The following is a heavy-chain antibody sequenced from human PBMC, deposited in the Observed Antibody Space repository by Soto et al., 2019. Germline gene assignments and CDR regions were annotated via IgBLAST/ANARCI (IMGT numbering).Heavy chain of an antibody. CDR1: GFTFSSYA. CDR3: ARVFSVSVAGTDY. J-gene: IGHJ4*02. D-gene: IGHD3-3*02. CDR2: ISYDGSNK. V-gene: IGHV3-30-3*01. Sequence: GGSLRLSCAASGFTFSSYAMHWVRQAPGKGLGWVAVISYDGSNKYYADSVKGRFTISRDNSKNTLYLQMNSLRAEDTAVYYCARVFSVSVAGTDYWGQGTLVTVSS.